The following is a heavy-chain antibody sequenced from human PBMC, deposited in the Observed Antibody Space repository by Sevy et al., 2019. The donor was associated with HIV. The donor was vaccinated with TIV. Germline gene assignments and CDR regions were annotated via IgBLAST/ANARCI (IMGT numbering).Heavy chain of an antibody. V-gene: IGHV3-11*01. CDR3: ARAVDKTFDY. D-gene: IGHD2-2*01. CDR2: ISSSGTTI. CDR1: GFTFSDYY. Sequence: GSLRLSCAASGFTFSDYYMSWIRQPPGKGLEWVSHISSSGTTIYYADSMKGRLTISRDNAKNALYLQMDSLRAEDTAVYYCARAVDKTFDYWGQGTLVTVSS. J-gene: IGHJ4*02.